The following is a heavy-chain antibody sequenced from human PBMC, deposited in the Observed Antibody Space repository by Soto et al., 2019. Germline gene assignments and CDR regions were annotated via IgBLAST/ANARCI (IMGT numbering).Heavy chain of an antibody. V-gene: IGHV1-2*02. CDR2: INPNSGGT. D-gene: IGHD3-3*01. CDR1: GYTFTGYY. CDR3: ARPNYDFWSGYHYYYYGMDV. J-gene: IGHJ6*02. Sequence: QVQLVQSGAEVKKPGASVKVSCKASGYTFTGYYMHWVRQAPGQGLEWMGWINPNSGGTNYAQKFQGRVTMTRDTSISKAYMELSRLRSDDTAVYYCARPNYDFWSGYHYYYYGMDVWGQGTTVTVSS.